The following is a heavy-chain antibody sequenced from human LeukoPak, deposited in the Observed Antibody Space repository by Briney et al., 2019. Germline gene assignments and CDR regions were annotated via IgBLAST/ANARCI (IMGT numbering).Heavy chain of an antibody. D-gene: IGHD1-26*01. J-gene: IGHJ4*02. CDR3: TRDLHPSYYLPDY. CDR1: AFEFSSNW. Sequence: PGGSRRLSCVASAFEFSSNWMSWVRQAPGKGLEWVASIKQDGSETYYVDSVKGRFTISRDNAKNSLYLQMNSLRAEDTVVYYCTRDLHPSYYLPDYWGQGTLVTVSS. CDR2: IKQDGSET. V-gene: IGHV3-7*04.